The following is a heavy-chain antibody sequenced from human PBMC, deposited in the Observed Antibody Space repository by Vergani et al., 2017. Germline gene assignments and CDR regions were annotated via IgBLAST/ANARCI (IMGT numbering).Heavy chain of an antibody. CDR2: ISSSSSYI. CDR3: ATAGVGATYNWFDP. Sequence: EVQLVESGGGLVKPGGSLRLSCAASGFTFSSYSMNWVRQAPGKGLEWVSSISSSSSYIYYADSGKGRFTISRDKAKNSLYLQRNSLRAEDTAVYHCATAGVGATYNWFDPWCQGTLVTVSS. CDR1: GFTFSSYS. J-gene: IGHJ5*02. V-gene: IGHV3-21*01. D-gene: IGHD1-26*01.